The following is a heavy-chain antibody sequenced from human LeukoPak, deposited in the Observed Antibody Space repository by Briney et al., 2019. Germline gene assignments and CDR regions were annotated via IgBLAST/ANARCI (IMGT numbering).Heavy chain of an antibody. CDR2: TYYRSKWYN. CDR1: GDSVSSNSAA. J-gene: IGHJ4*02. D-gene: IGHD5-24*01. V-gene: IGHV6-1*01. Sequence: SQTLSLTCAISGDSVSSNSAAWNWIRQSPSRGLEWLGRTYYRSKWYNDYAVSVKSRITIYPDTSKNQFSLQLNSVTPEDTAVYYCAREVEVTTITAWYDYWGQGTPVTVSS. CDR3: AREVEVTTITAWYDY.